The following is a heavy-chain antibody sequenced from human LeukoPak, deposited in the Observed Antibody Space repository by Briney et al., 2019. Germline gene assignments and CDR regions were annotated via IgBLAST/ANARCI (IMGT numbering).Heavy chain of an antibody. CDR3: AELAITMIGGV. V-gene: IGHV3-48*03. D-gene: IGHD3-10*02. J-gene: IGHJ6*04. CDR2: ISSSGSTI. CDR1: GFTFTSYE. Sequence: GGSLRLSCAASGFTFTSYEMNWVRQAPGKGLEWVSYISSSGSTIYYADSVKGRFTISRDNAKNSLYLQMNSLRAEDTAVYYCAELAITMIGGVWGKGTTVTISS.